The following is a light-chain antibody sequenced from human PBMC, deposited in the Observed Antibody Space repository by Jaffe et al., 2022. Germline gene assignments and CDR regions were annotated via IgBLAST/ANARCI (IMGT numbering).Light chain of an antibody. CDR1: TSDVAGHDY. CDR3: KSYTNTSTLAWV. V-gene: IGLV2-14*03. J-gene: IGLJ3*02. Sequence: QSGLTQPASVSGSPGQSITISCTGYTSDVAGHDYVSWYQQHPGKAPKLIIYEVTVRPSGISNRFSGSKSGHTASLTISGLQADDEAHYYCKSYTNTSTLAWVFGGGTKLTVL. CDR2: EVT.